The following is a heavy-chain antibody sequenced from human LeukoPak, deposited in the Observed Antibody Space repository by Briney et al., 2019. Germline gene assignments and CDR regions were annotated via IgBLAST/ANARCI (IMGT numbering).Heavy chain of an antibody. CDR2: TYYRSKWYQ. V-gene: IGHV6-1*01. CDR1: GDSVSRNSAA. Sequence: SQTLSLTCAISGDSVSRNSAAWNWIRQPPSRGLEWLGKTYYRSKWYQDYAVSLKSRITIDPDTSMNQFSLQLNSVTPEDTAVYYCARGNFGFDYWGQGALVTVSS. D-gene: IGHD3-10*01. CDR3: ARGNFGFDY. J-gene: IGHJ4*02.